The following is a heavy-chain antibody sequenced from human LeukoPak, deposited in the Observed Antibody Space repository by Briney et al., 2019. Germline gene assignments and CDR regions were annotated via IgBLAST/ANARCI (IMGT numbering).Heavy chain of an antibody. CDR3: ARLIVEQSYYFDY. Sequence: ASVKVSCKASGYTFTGYYMHWVRQAPGQGLEWIGWINPNSGGTNYAQKFQGRVTMTRDTSISTAYMELSRLRSDDTAVYYCARLIVEQSYYFDYWGQGTLVTVSS. V-gene: IGHV1-2*02. CDR1: GYTFTGYY. D-gene: IGHD3-16*02. J-gene: IGHJ4*02. CDR2: INPNSGGT.